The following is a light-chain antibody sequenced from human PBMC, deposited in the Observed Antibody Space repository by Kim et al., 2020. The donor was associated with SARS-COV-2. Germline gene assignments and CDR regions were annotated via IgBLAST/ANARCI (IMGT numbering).Light chain of an antibody. J-gene: IGLJ3*02. Sequence: GQSIAISCTGTSGDVGGYNSVSWYQQHPGKVPKVIIYDVTKRPSGVSDRFSGSKSGNTASLTISGLQAEDEADYYCSSYTSGTTLVFGGGTKVTVL. CDR3: SSYTSGTTLV. CDR2: DVT. V-gene: IGLV2-14*04. CDR1: SGDVGGYNS.